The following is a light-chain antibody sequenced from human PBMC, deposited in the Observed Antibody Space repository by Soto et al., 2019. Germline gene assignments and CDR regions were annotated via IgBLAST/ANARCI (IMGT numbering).Light chain of an antibody. CDR1: QSVRSN. Sequence: EIVMTQSPATLSVSPGERATLSCRASQSVRSNLAWYQQKPGQAPRLLIYGASISATGIAARLSGSGSGTELPLTISRLTSEGFAVYSCQQYTNWTLTFGGGTKVDSK. V-gene: IGKV3-15*01. CDR2: GAS. CDR3: QQYTNWTLT. J-gene: IGKJ4*01.